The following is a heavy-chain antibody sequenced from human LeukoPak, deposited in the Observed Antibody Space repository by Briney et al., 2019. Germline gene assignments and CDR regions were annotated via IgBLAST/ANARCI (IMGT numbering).Heavy chain of an antibody. Sequence: GGSLRLSCAASGFTFDDYAMHWVRQAPGKGLEWVSLIVGDSDTTFYADSVKGRFTISRDNTKNSLYLQMSSLRTEDTALYYCAKGAFLPVFHYCSGGSCHNWFDPWGLGTLVTVSS. CDR3: AKGAFLPVFHYCSGGSCHNWFDP. CDR2: IVGDSDTT. V-gene: IGHV3-43*02. J-gene: IGHJ5*02. D-gene: IGHD2-15*01. CDR1: GFTFDDYA.